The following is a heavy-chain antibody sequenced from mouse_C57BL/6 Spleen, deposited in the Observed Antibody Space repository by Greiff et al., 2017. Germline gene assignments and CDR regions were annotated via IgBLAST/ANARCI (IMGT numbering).Heavy chain of an antibody. CDR1: GYTFTSYW. Sequence: QVQLQQPGAELVKPGASVKLSCKASGYTFTSYWMHWVKQRPGQGLEWIGMIHPNSGSTNYNEKFKSKATLTVDKSSSTAYMQLSSLTSEDTAVYYCASDYYGSSYVTYAMDYWGQGTSVTVSS. CDR2: IHPNSGST. V-gene: IGHV1-64*01. D-gene: IGHD1-1*01. J-gene: IGHJ4*01. CDR3: ASDYYGSSYVTYAMDY.